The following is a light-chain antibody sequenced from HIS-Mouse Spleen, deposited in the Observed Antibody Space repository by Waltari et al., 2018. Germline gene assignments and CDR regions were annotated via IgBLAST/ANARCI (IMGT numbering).Light chain of an antibody. CDR2: RKN. J-gene: IGLJ3*02. CDR3: AAWDDSLSGPV. V-gene: IGLV1-47*01. CDR1: SSNIGSTH. Sequence: QSVLTQPPSASGTPGQRVTIPCSGSSSNIGSTHLSWYPQLPGTAPKLLIYRKNQRPSGVPDRFSGSKSGTSASLAISGLRSEDEADYYCAAWDDSLSGPVFGGGTKLTVL.